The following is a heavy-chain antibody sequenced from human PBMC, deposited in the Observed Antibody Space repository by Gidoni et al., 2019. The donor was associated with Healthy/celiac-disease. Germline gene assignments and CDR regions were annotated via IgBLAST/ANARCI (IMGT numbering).Heavy chain of an antibody. CDR3: ASHTYGYSYLFESYYFDY. V-gene: IGHV3-23*01. J-gene: IGHJ4*02. Sequence: EVQLLESGGGLVQPGGSLRLSCAASGFTFSSYAMSWVRQAPGKGLEWVSAISGSGGSTYYADSVKGRFTISRDNSKNTLYLQMNSLRAEDTAVYYCASHTYGYSYLFESYYFDYWGQGTLVTVSS. CDR1: GFTFSSYA. D-gene: IGHD3-16*01. CDR2: ISGSGGST.